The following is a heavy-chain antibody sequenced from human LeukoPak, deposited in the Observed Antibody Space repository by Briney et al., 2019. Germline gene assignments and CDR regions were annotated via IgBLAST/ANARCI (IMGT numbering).Heavy chain of an antibody. Sequence: GASLRLSCAASGFTFSSYAMSWVRQAPGKGLEWVSAISGSGSSTYYADSVKGRFTISRDNSKNTLYLQMNSLRAEDTAVYYCAIRRGYSYGGFDYWGQGTLVTVSS. J-gene: IGHJ4*02. CDR1: GFTFSSYA. CDR2: ISGSGSST. CDR3: AIRRGYSYGGFDY. V-gene: IGHV3-23*01. D-gene: IGHD5-18*01.